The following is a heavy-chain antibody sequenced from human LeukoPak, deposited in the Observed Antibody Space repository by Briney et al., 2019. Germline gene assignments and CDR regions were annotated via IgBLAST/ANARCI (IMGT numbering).Heavy chain of an antibody. CDR2: ISSSGSTI. D-gene: IGHD3-3*01. CDR3: ARETMYAFDI. CDR1: GFTFSSYE. V-gene: IGHV3-48*03. J-gene: IGHJ3*02. Sequence: GGSLRLSCAVSGFTFSSYEMNGVRQAPGKGLEWVSYISSSGSTIYYADSVKGRFTVSRDNAKNSLFLQMNSLRADDTAVYYCARETMYAFDIWGQGTIVTVSS.